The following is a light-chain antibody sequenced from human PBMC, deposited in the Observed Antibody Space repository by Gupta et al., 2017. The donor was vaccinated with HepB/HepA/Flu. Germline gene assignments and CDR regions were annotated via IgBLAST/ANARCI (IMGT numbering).Light chain of an antibody. CDR3: QQHSNWPPIT. V-gene: IGKV3-11*01. J-gene: IGKJ5*01. CDR2: DAS. Sequence: EIVLTQSPATLSLSPGERATLSCRASQSISSYLVWYQQKPGQAPRLLISDASNRDTGIPARFSGSGYGKDLTLTISSREPEDFAVYYCQQHSNWPPITFGQGTLLDIK. CDR1: QSISSY.